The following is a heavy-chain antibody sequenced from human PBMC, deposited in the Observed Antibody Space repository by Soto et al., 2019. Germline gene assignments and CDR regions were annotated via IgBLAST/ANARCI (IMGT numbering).Heavy chain of an antibody. J-gene: IGHJ6*03. Sequence: ASVKVSCKASGYTFTSYYMHWVRQAPGQGLEWMGIINPSGGSTSYAQKFQGRVTMTRDTSTSTVYMELSSLRSEDTAVYYCARGPRDDILTGSDSYYYYMDVWGKGTTVTVSS. V-gene: IGHV1-46*03. D-gene: IGHD3-9*01. CDR3: ARGPRDDILTGSDSYYYYMDV. CDR2: INPSGGST. CDR1: GYTFTSYY.